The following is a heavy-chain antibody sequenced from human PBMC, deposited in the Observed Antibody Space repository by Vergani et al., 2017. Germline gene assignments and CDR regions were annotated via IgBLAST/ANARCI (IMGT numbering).Heavy chain of an antibody. CDR3: ARGLNYDRIKNKDXFDP. J-gene: IGHJ5*02. CDR1: GYTFSSYD. CDR2: MNPNSGKT. Sequence: QVQLVQSGAEVKKPGASVKVSCKASGYTFSSYDINWVRQATGQGLEWMGWMNPNSGKTGYAQKFQGRVTMTRDTSISTAYMELSSLRSEDTAVYYCARGLNYDRIKNKDXFDPWGQGTLVTVSS. D-gene: IGHD1-7*01. V-gene: IGHV1-8*01.